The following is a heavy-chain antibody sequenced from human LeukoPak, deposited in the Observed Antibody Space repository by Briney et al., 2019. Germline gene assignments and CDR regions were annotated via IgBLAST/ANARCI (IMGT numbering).Heavy chain of an antibody. CDR2: INHSGST. V-gene: IGHV4-34*01. J-gene: IGHJ5*02. CDR3: ASSGGDYGPYDWFDH. CDR1: GGSFSGYY. D-gene: IGHD4-17*01. Sequence: SETLSLTCAVYGGSFSGYYWSWIRQPPGKGLEWIGEINHSGSTNYNPSLKSRVTISVDTSKNQFSLKLSSVTAADTAVYYCASSGGDYGPYDWFDHWGQGTLVTVSS.